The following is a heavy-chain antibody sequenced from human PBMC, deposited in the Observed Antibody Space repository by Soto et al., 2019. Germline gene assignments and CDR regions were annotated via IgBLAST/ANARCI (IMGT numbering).Heavy chain of an antibody. V-gene: IGHV5-10-1*01. CDR3: ARTYYSGSGSYYIFDY. D-gene: IGHD3-10*01. Sequence: GESLKISCKGSGYSFTSYWITWVRQMPGKGLEWMGRIDPRDSYSSYSPSFQGHVTMSADKSISTAYLQWSSLMASDTAMYYCARTYYSGSGSYYIFDYWGRGTLVTVSS. J-gene: IGHJ4*02. CDR1: GYSFTSYW. CDR2: IDPRDSYS.